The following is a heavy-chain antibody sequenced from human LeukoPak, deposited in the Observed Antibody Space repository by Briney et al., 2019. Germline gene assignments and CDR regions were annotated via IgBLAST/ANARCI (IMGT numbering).Heavy chain of an antibody. CDR3: ASRRSSGVCDY. J-gene: IGHJ4*02. Sequence: KPSETLSLTCTISGGSITNYYWTWIRQPPGKGLEWIGYASSSETTDYNPSLKNRVTISVDTSKNQFSLKLNSVTAADTAVYYCASRRSSGVCDYWGQGTLVTVSS. CDR1: GGSITNYY. D-gene: IGHD2-8*01. V-gene: IGHV4-59*01. CDR2: ASSSETT.